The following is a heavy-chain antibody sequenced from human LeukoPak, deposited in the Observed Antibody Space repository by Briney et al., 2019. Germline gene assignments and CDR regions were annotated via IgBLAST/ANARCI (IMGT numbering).Heavy chain of an antibody. D-gene: IGHD2-2*01. J-gene: IGHJ4*02. Sequence: PGKSLRLSCAASGFTFNNYGMHWVRQAPGKGLEWVAVISYDGRNIHYPDSLKGRFTISRDISTDTLWLQMDSLRTEDTAVYYCAKGPLRGTAAAIDYWGQGTLVTVSS. CDR1: GFTFNNYG. CDR2: ISYDGRNI. V-gene: IGHV3-30*18. CDR3: AKGPLRGTAAAIDY.